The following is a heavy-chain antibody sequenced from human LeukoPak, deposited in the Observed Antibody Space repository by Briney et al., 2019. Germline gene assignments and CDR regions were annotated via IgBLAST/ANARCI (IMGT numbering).Heavy chain of an antibody. V-gene: IGHV3-23*01. Sequence: GGSLRLSCAASGFTFSSYAMSWVRQAPGKGLEWVSAISGSGGSTYYADSAKGRFTISRDNSKNTLYLQMNSLRAEDTAVYYCAKSSGRSIAAAINFDYWGQGTLVTVSS. J-gene: IGHJ4*02. CDR1: GFTFSSYA. CDR2: ISGSGGST. CDR3: AKSSGRSIAAAINFDY. D-gene: IGHD6-13*01.